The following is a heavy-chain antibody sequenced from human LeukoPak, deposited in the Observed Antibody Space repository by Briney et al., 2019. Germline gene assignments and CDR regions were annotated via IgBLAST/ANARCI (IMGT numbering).Heavy chain of an antibody. J-gene: IGHJ4*02. D-gene: IGHD3-22*01. CDR1: GGSISSGSYY. V-gene: IGHV4-61*02. CDR3: ARQTDDSSGYYGTDY. CDR2: IYTSGST. Sequence: SETLSLTCTVSGGSISSGSYYWSWIRQPAGKGLEWIGRIYTSGSTNYNPSLKSRVTISVDTSKNQFSLKLSSVTAADTAVYYCARQTDDSSGYYGTDYWGQGTLVTVSS.